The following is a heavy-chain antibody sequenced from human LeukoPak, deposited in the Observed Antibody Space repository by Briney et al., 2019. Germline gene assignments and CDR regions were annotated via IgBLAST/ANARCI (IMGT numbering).Heavy chain of an antibody. CDR3: ARPETQYSSGLDGFDI. D-gene: IGHD6-19*01. J-gene: IGHJ3*02. V-gene: IGHV3-74*01. CDR1: GFTFKNYW. CDR2: INTDGSST. Sequence: PGGSLRLSCAASGFTFKNYWMHWVRQAPGKGLVWVSRINTDGSSTTFADSVKGRFTISRDNAKNTLYLQMNSLRTEDTAVYYCARPETQYSSGLDGFDIWGQGTMVTVSS.